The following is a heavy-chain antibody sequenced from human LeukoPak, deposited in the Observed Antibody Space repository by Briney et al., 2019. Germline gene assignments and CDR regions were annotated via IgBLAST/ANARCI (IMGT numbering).Heavy chain of an antibody. D-gene: IGHD1-20*01. CDR2: ISGSGGST. CDR3: AKGESYNWNRMDNWFDP. V-gene: IGHV3-23*01. Sequence: PGGSLRLSCAASGFTLSSYAMSWVRQAPGKGLEWVSAISGSGGSTYYADSVKGRFTISRDNSKNTLYLQMNSLRAEDTAVYYCAKGESYNWNRMDNWFDPWGQGTLVTVSS. CDR1: GFTLSSYA. J-gene: IGHJ5*02.